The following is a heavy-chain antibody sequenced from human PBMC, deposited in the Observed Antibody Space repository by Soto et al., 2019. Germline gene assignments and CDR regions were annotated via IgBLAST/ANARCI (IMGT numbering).Heavy chain of an antibody. D-gene: IGHD3-22*01. CDR2: ISWNSGSI. Sequence: EVQLVESGGGLVQPGRSLRLSCAASGFTFDDYAMHWVRQAPGKGLEWVSGISWNSGSIGYADSVKGRFTISRDNAKNSLYLQMNSLRAEDTALYYCANSYYYDSSDGYSVGADAFDIWGQGTMVTVSS. CDR1: GFTFDDYA. J-gene: IGHJ3*02. CDR3: ANSYYYDSSDGYSVGADAFDI. V-gene: IGHV3-9*01.